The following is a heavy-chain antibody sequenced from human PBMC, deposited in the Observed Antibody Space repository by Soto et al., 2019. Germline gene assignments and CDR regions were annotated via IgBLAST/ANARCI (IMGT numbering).Heavy chain of an antibody. CDR2: IWYDGSNK. J-gene: IGHJ1*01. CDR1: GFTFSSYG. D-gene: IGHD2-2*01. V-gene: IGHV3-33*01. CDR3: ARGPYCSSTSCYGGGYFQH. Sequence: GGSLRLSCAASGFTFSSYGMHWVRQAPGKGLEWVAVIWYDGSNKYYADSVKGRFTISRDNSKNTLYLQMNSLRAEDTAVYYCARGPYCSSTSCYGGGYFQHWGQGTLVTVSS.